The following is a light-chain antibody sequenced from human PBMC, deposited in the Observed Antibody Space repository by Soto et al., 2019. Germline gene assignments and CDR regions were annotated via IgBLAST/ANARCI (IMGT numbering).Light chain of an antibody. CDR2: GAS. CDR3: QQYGSSPLT. J-gene: IGKJ4*01. V-gene: IGKV3-20*01. Sequence: PGDSATLSCRASQSVSRNYIAWYRQKPGQTPRLLIHGASSRATGIPDRFGGSGSGTDFTLTISRLEPEDFAVYYCQQYGSSPLTFGGGTKVEIK. CDR1: QSVSRNY.